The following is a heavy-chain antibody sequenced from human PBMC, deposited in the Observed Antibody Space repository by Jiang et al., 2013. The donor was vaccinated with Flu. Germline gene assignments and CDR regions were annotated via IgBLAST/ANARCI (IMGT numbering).Heavy chain of an antibody. J-gene: IGHJ4*02. CDR3: ALDSGIVTSLDY. V-gene: IGHV2-5*01. Sequence: RYSPSLKSRLTITKDTSKNQVVLTMTNMDPVDTATYYCALDSGIVTSLDYWGQGTLVTVSS. D-gene: IGHD4-17*01.